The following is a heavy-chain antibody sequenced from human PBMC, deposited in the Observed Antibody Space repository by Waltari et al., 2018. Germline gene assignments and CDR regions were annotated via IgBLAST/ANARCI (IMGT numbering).Heavy chain of an antibody. J-gene: IGHJ6*03. CDR1: GFTFSSYW. V-gene: IGHV3-7*01. Sequence: EVQLVESGGGLVQPGGSLRLSCAASGFTFSSYWMSWVRQAPGRGLGWVANIKQDGSEKYYVDSVKGRFTISRDNAKNSLYLQMNSLRAEDTAVYYCARLSSSWYYYYYYYMDVWGKGTTVTVSS. CDR2: IKQDGSEK. D-gene: IGHD6-13*01. CDR3: ARLSSSWYYYYYYYMDV.